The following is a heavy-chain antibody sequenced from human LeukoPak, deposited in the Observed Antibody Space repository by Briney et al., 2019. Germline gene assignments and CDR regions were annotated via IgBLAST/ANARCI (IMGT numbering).Heavy chain of an antibody. CDR2: IYYSGNT. D-gene: IGHD2-21*01. J-gene: IGHJ4*02. CDR1: GGSLSSGDYY. V-gene: IGHV4-30-4*08. Sequence: PSQTLSLTCTVSGGSLSSGDYYWSWIRQPPGKGLEWIVYIYYSGNTYYNPSLKSRVTMSVDTSKNQFSLKLNSVTAADTAVYYCARDVSSTLILDYWGQGTLVTVSS. CDR3: ARDVSSTLILDY.